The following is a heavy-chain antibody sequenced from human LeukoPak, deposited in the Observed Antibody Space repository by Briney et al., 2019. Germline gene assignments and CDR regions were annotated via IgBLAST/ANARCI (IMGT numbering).Heavy chain of an antibody. CDR3: ARRSRRPNWFDP. CDR2: IYYGENT. Sequence: PSETLSLTCTVSGGSTSSGPYYWGWIRQPPGKGLEWIGNIYYGENTNYNPSLKSRVTISVDTSKNQFSLKLSSVTAADTAVYYCARRSRRPNWFDPWGQGTLVTVSS. CDR1: GGSTSSGPYY. V-gene: IGHV4-39*07. J-gene: IGHJ5*02.